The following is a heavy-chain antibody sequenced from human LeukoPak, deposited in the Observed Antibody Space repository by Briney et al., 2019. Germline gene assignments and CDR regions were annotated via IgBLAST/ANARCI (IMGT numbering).Heavy chain of an antibody. CDR3: ARVIPGYEATLGDYFDY. Sequence: SETLSLTCAVYGGSSGGNYWSWARQPPGKGLEWIGEIDHSGSTNYNPSLKSRVTISVDTSKNQFSLKLSSVTAADTAVYYCARVIPGYEATLGDYFDYWGQGTLVTVSS. J-gene: IGHJ4*02. V-gene: IGHV4-34*01. D-gene: IGHD2-2*01. CDR2: IDHSGST. CDR1: GGSSGGNY.